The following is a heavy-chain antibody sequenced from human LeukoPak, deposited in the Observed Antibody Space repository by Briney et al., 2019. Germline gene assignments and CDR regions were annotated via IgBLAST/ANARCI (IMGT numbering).Heavy chain of an antibody. J-gene: IGHJ6*02. CDR3: ARYYYYDSSGYYRYYYGMDV. V-gene: IGHV4-39*01. D-gene: IGHD3-22*01. Sequence: SETLSLTCTVSGGSISSSSYYWGWIRQPPGKGLEWIGSIHYSGSTYYNPSLKSRVTISVDTSKNQFSLKLSSVTAADTAVYYCARYYYYDSSGYYRYYYGMDVWGQGTTVTVSS. CDR1: GGSISSSSYY. CDR2: IHYSGST.